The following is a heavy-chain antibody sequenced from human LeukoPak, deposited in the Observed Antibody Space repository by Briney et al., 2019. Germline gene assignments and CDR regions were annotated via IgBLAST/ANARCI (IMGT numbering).Heavy chain of an antibody. D-gene: IGHD2-8*01. CDR2: MNPNNGNT. CDR3: ARDPDNHCTNGVCYYYYYMDV. CDR1: GYTFTNYD. J-gene: IGHJ6*03. Sequence: GASVKVSCKTSGYTFTNYDINWVRQATGQGLEWMGWMNPNNGNTGYAQKFQGRVTMTRNTSISTAYMELSSLRSEDTAVYYCARDPDNHCTNGVCYYYYYMDVWGKGTTVTVSS. V-gene: IGHV1-8*01.